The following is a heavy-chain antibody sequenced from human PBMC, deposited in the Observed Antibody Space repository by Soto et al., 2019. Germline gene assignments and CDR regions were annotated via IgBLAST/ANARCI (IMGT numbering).Heavy chain of an antibody. CDR2: ISGSGGST. Sequence: GGSLRLSCAASGFTFSSYAMSWVRQAPGKGLEWVSAISGSGGSTYYADSVKGRFTISRDNSKNTPYLQMNSLRAEDTAVYYCAKDDLIVVVPAATELFDYWGQGTLVTVSS. D-gene: IGHD2-2*01. J-gene: IGHJ4*02. V-gene: IGHV3-23*01. CDR1: GFTFSSYA. CDR3: AKDDLIVVVPAATELFDY.